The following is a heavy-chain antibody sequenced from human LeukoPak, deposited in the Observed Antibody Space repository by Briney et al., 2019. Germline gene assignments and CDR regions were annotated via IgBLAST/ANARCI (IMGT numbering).Heavy chain of an antibody. D-gene: IGHD6-13*01. CDR2: ISGSGGST. V-gene: IGHV3-23*01. Sequence: GGSLRLSCAASGFTFSSYAMSWVRQAPGKGLEWVSAISGSGGSTYYADSVKGRFTISRDNSKNTLYLQMNSLRAEDTAVCYCAKVLGYSSSWFYFDYWGQGTLVTVSS. CDR1: GFTFSSYA. CDR3: AKVLGYSSSWFYFDY. J-gene: IGHJ4*02.